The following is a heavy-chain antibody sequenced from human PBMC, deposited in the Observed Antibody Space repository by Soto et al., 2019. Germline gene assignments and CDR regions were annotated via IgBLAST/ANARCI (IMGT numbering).Heavy chain of an antibody. D-gene: IGHD6-13*01. CDR1: GFTFSSYA. Sequence: EVQLVESGGGLVQPGGSLRLSCAASGFTFSSYAMHWVRQAPGKGLEYVSAIGSNGGSTYYANSVKGRFTSSRDNSKNTVYLQMGSLRAEEMAVYYWARGSSSWCGCVDVWGQGTTVTVSS. V-gene: IGHV3-64*01. J-gene: IGHJ6*02. CDR2: IGSNGGST. CDR3: ARGSSSWCGCVDV.